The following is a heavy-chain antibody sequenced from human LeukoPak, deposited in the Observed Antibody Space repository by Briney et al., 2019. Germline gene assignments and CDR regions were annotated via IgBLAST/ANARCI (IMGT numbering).Heavy chain of an antibody. J-gene: IGHJ4*02. D-gene: IGHD5-18*01. Sequence: GGSLRLSCAVTGFTFDDHGMSWVRQAPGKGLEWVAFIRYDGSNKYYADSVKGRFTISRDNSKNTLYLQMNSLRAEDTAVYYCASAPVDTPMITDYWGQGTLVTVFS. V-gene: IGHV3-30*02. CDR2: IRYDGSNK. CDR3: ASAPVDTPMITDY. CDR1: GFTFDDHG.